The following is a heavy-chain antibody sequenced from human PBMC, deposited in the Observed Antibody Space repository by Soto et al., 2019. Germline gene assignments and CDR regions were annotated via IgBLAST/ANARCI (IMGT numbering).Heavy chain of an antibody. V-gene: IGHV1-8*01. J-gene: IGHJ6*02. CDR2: MNPNSANT. Sequence: QVQLVQSGAEVKKPGASVKVSCKASGYTFTSYDINWVRLATGQGLEWMGWMNPNSANTGYAQKFQGRVTMTRNPSISTAYMALSSLRSEDTAVYYCARVTPRQGRYYYYGMDVWGQGTTVTVSS. CDR3: ARVTPRQGRYYYYGMDV. CDR1: GYTFTSYD.